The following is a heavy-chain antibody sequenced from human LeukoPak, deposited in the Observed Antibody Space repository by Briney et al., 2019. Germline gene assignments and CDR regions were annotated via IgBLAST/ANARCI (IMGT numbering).Heavy chain of an antibody. CDR3: AGHHPRNTVDF. CDR2: ISGSGGGT. Sequence: GGSLRLSCAATGFTFSSYAMSWVRQAPGKGLEWVSAISGSGGGTYYADSVKGRFTISRDNSKNTLYLQMNSLRAEDTAVYYCAGHHPRNTVDFWGQGTLVTVSS. V-gene: IGHV3-23*01. D-gene: IGHD2/OR15-2a*01. CDR1: GFTFSSYA. J-gene: IGHJ4*02.